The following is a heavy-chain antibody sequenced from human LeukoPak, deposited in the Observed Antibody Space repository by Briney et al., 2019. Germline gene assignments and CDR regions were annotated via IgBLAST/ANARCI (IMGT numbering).Heavy chain of an antibody. CDR1: GFTFSSNT. CDR3: AKGQGYYYYMDV. CDR2: ISGSGGST. Sequence: GGSLRLSCAASGFTFSSNTMSWVRESPGPGLERVSAISGSGGSTYYADSVKGRFTISRDNSKNTLYLQMNSLRAEDTAVYYCAKGQGYYYYMDVWGKGTTVTVSS. J-gene: IGHJ6*03. V-gene: IGHV3-23*01.